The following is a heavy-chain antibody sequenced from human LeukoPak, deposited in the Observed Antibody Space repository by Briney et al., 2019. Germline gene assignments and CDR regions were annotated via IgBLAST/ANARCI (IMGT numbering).Heavy chain of an antibody. J-gene: IGHJ4*02. CDR3: ATFTYYYDSSGYSQGDY. Sequence: GGSLRLSCAASGFTFSSYGMHRVRQAPGKGLEWVAFIRYDGSNKYYADSVKGGFTISRDNTKNTMYMQMNRLRAEDTAVYYCATFTYYYDSSGYSQGDYWGQGTLVTVSS. V-gene: IGHV3-30*02. CDR2: IRYDGSNK. D-gene: IGHD3-22*01. CDR1: GFTFSSYG.